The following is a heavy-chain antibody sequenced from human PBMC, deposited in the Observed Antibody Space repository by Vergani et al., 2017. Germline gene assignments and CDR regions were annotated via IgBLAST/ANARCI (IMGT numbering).Heavy chain of an antibody. CDR1: GFTFRSYA. CDR3: ARQKWYRRSSCVY. V-gene: IGHV3-30-3*01. CDR2: ISYDGSNK. D-gene: IGHD1-26*01. J-gene: IGHJ4*02. Sequence: QVQLVESGGGVVQPGRSLRLSCAAFGFTFRSYALHWVRQAPGKGLEWVAVISYDGSNKYYADSVKGRFTISRDNSKNTLYLQMNSLRAEDTAVYYCARQKWYRRSSCVYWGQGTLVTVSA.